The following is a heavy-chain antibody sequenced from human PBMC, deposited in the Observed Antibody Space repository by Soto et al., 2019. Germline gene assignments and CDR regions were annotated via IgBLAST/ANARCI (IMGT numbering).Heavy chain of an antibody. D-gene: IGHD3-9*01. CDR3: ARGEKMYYDILTGYYDARRFDY. Sequence: PGGSLRLSCAASGFTFSSYGMHWVRQAPGKGLEWVAVIWYDGSNKYYADSVKGRFTISRDNSKNTLYLQMNSLRAEDTAVYYCARGEKMYYDILTGYYDARRFDYWGQGTLVTVSS. J-gene: IGHJ4*02. CDR2: IWYDGSNK. V-gene: IGHV3-33*01. CDR1: GFTFSSYG.